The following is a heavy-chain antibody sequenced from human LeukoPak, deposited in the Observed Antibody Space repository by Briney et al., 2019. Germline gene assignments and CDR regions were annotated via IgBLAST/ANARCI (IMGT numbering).Heavy chain of an antibody. D-gene: IGHD6-19*01. CDR2: IYSGGST. J-gene: IGHJ6*02. Sequence: GGSLRLSCAASGFTVSSNYMSWVRQAPGKGLEWVSVIYSGGSTYYADSVKGRFTISRDNAKNSLYLQMNSLRAEDTAVYYCARGAGWYGYYGMDVWGQGTTVTVSS. CDR3: ARGAGWYGYYGMDV. V-gene: IGHV3-53*01. CDR1: GFTVSSNY.